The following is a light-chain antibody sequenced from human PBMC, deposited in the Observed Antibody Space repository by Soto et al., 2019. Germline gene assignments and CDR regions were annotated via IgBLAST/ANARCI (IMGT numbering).Light chain of an antibody. CDR2: ASS. J-gene: IGKJ2*01. CDR3: QQSYGSHLYT. CDR1: QTIGRY. V-gene: IGKV1-39*01. Sequence: DIQMNQSPSSLNASVGDRVTITCRASQTIGRYLNWYQQKPGKAPKLLIYASSSLQSGVPSRFSGSGSGTDFALTISTLQPEDFATHYCQQSYGSHLYTFGQGTKLEIK.